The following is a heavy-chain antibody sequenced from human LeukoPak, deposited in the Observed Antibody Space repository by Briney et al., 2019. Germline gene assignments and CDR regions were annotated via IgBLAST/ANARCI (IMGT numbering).Heavy chain of an antibody. Sequence: GGSLRLSCAASGFSFSSNWMNWVRQAPGKGLEWVANIKQDGSEKYYVDSVKGRFTISRDNAKNSLYLQLNSLRAEDTAVYYCARDWEYSYGNDYWGQGTLVTVSS. CDR2: IKQDGSEK. D-gene: IGHD5-18*01. J-gene: IGHJ4*02. V-gene: IGHV3-7*05. CDR1: GFSFSSNW. CDR3: ARDWEYSYGNDY.